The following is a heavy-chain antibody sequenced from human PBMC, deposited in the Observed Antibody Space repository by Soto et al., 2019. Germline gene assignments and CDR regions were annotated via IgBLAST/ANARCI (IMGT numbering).Heavy chain of an antibody. CDR2: TYYSSNWRH. CDR3: ARGVAGTGFDL. Sequence: QTRSLTCAISGYSVSSNTAAWNLIRASPSRGLEWLGRTYYSSNWRHDYAVSVKSRITVNPDTSKNHFSLQLNSVTPDDTAVYYCARGVAGTGFDLWGQGTLVTVSS. CDR1: GYSVSSNTAA. J-gene: IGHJ4*02. V-gene: IGHV6-1*01. D-gene: IGHD6-19*01.